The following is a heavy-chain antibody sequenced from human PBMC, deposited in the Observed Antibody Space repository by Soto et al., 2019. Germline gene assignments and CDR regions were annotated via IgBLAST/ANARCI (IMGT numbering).Heavy chain of an antibody. CDR3: ARLTHTTGTTGYYGMDV. Sequence: PSETLSLTCAVSGGSISSGGYSWSWIRQPPGKGLEWIGYIYHSGSTYYNPSLKSRVTISVDRSKNQFSLKLSSVTAADTAVYYCARLTHTTGTTGYYGMDVWGQGTTVTVSS. V-gene: IGHV4-30-2*01. D-gene: IGHD1-1*01. CDR1: GGSISSGGYS. J-gene: IGHJ6*02. CDR2: IYHSGST.